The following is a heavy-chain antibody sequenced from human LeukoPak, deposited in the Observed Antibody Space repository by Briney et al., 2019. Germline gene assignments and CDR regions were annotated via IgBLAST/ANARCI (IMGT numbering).Heavy chain of an antibody. J-gene: IGHJ5*02. V-gene: IGHV3-74*01. CDR2: IRSDGSDT. D-gene: IGHD2-15*01. Sequence: GGSLRLSCAASGFTFSDTWMHWVRQAPGEGLVWVSRIRSDGSDTRYAESVKGRFTISRDNSRNTLYLQMNSLRAEDTAVYYCAKDLLGQNWFDPWGQGTLVTVSS. CDR3: AKDLLGQNWFDP. CDR1: GFTFSDTW.